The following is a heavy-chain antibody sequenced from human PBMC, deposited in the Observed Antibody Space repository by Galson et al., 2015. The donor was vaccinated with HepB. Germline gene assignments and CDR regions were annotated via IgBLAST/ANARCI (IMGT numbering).Heavy chain of an antibody. V-gene: IGHV3-23*01. CDR1: GFTFSSYA. CDR3: AKEPDYGDYFDY. CDR2: ISGSSVTT. J-gene: IGHJ4*02. Sequence: FLRLSCAASGFTFSSYAMSWVRQAPGKGLEWVSSISGSSVTTYYADSVKGRFTISRDNSKNTLYLQMNSLKAEDAAVYYCAKEPDYGDYFDYWGQGTLVTVSS. D-gene: IGHD4-17*01.